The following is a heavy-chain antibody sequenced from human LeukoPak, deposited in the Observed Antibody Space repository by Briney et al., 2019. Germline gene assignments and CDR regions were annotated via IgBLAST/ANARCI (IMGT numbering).Heavy chain of an antibody. J-gene: IGHJ6*02. CDR1: GGSISSGGYY. CDR2: IYYSGST. Sequence: SQTLSLTCTVSGGSISSGGYYWSWIRQPPGKGLEWIGYIYYSGSTNYNPSLKSRVTISVDTSKNQFSLKLSSVTAADTAVYYCARDRITSGMDVWGQGTTVTVSS. V-gene: IGHV4-61*08. D-gene: IGHD3-10*01. CDR3: ARDRITSGMDV.